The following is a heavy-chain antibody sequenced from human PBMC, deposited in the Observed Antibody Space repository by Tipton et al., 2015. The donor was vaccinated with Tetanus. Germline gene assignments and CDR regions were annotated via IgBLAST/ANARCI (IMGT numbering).Heavy chain of an antibody. Sequence: GSLRLSCAASGFSIREFGLNWVRQAPGKGLEWISYISYSSTSIYYADSVKGRFAVSRDNGKNSLLLQMKALRDDDTAVYYCARRGEARANWFDSWGQGTLVTVSS. CDR2: ISYSSTSI. V-gene: IGHV3-48*02. CDR3: ARRGEARANWFDS. CDR1: GFSIREFG. J-gene: IGHJ5*01.